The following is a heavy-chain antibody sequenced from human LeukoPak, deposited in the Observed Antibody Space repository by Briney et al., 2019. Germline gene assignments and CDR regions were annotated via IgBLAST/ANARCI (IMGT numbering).Heavy chain of an antibody. D-gene: IGHD3-9*01. CDR3: AKLPPDILTGYYLTPSAGLDYFDY. J-gene: IGHJ4*02. V-gene: IGHV1-8*01. Sequence: ASVKVSCKASGYTFTSHDINWVRQATGQGLEWMGWMNPNSGNTGYAQKFQGRVTMTRNTSISTAYMELSSLRSDDTAVYYCAKLPPDILTGYYLTPSAGLDYFDYWGQGTLVTVSS. CDR1: GYTFTSHD. CDR2: MNPNSGNT.